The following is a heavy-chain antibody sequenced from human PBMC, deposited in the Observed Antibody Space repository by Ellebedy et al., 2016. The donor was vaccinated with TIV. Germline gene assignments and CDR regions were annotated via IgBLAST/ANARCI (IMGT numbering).Heavy chain of an antibody. Sequence: ASVKVSXKASGYSFTGYYMHWVRQAPGQGLEWMGCINPTSGGTNYAQKFQGRVTMTRDTSISTVYMELNRLKSDDTAVYFCARGASGWYFFDYWGQGTLVSVSS. V-gene: IGHV1-2*02. CDR1: GYSFTGYY. CDR2: INPTSGGT. D-gene: IGHD6-19*01. J-gene: IGHJ4*02. CDR3: ARGASGWYFFDY.